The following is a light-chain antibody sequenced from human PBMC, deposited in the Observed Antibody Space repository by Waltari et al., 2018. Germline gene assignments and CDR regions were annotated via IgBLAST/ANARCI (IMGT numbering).Light chain of an antibody. V-gene: IGKV3-15*01. CDR3: QQYSNWPLT. J-gene: IGKJ4*01. CDR1: QSVSNN. CDR2: GAS. Sequence: EIVLTQSPATLSLSPGERATLSCRASQSVSNNLAWYQQQPGQAPRLLIRGASSRATGIPDRVSGSGSGTDVTLTISSLGPEDFALYYCQQYSNWPLTFGGGTKVEIK.